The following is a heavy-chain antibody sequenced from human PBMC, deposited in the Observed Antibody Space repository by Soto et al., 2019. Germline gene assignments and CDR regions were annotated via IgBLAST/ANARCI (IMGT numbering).Heavy chain of an antibody. J-gene: IGHJ5*02. Sequence: GGSLRLSCAASGFTFSSYGMHWVRQAPGKGLEWVAVISDDGSNKYYADSVKGRFTISRDNSKSTVYLELNTLSAEDTAVYHCAKNQGVELVPLATVDWFDPWGQGSVVTVSS. CDR2: ISDDGSNK. V-gene: IGHV3-30*18. D-gene: IGHD1-26*01. CDR3: AKNQGVELVPLATVDWFDP. CDR1: GFTFSSYG.